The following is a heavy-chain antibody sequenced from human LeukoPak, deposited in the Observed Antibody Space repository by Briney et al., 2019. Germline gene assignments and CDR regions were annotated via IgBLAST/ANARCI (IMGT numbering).Heavy chain of an antibody. V-gene: IGHV4-59*08. CDR1: GGSISSYY. D-gene: IGHD3-16*02. J-gene: IGHJ4*02. Sequence: SETLSLTCTVSGGSISSYYWSWIRQPPGKGLEWIGYIYYTGNANYNPSLKSRLTISVDTSKNQLSLKLTSVTAADTAVYYCARHTPGYRLDYWGQGILVTVSS. CDR2: IYYTGNA. CDR3: ARHTPGYRLDY.